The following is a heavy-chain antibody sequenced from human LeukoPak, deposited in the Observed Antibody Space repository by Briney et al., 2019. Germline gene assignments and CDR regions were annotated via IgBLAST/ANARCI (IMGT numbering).Heavy chain of an antibody. Sequence: GESLKISCKGSGYSFTSYWIGWVRQMPGKGLEWMGIIYPGDSDTRYSPSFQGQVTISADKSISTAYLQWSSLKASDTAMYYCARPDYVLTRRDGYITAEYFQHWGQGTLVTVSS. V-gene: IGHV5-51*01. CDR2: IYPGDSDT. CDR3: ARPDYVLTRRDGYITAEYFQH. D-gene: IGHD5-24*01. J-gene: IGHJ1*01. CDR1: GYSFTSYW.